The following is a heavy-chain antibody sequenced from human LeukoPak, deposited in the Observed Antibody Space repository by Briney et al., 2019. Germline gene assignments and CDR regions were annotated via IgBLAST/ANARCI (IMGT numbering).Heavy chain of an antibody. J-gene: IGHJ6*02. V-gene: IGHV1-69*13. Sequence: ASVQVPCKASGGTFSSYAISWVRQAPGQGLEWMGGIIPIFGTANYAQKFQGRVTITADESTSTAYMELSSLRSEDTAVYYCASFAAARYYYYGMDVWGQGTTVTVSS. CDR1: GGTFSSYA. CDR3: ASFAAARYYYYGMDV. CDR2: IIPIFGTA. D-gene: IGHD6-13*01.